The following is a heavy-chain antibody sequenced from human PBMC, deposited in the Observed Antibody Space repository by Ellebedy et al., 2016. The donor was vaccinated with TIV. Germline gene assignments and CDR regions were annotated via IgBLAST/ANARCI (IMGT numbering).Heavy chain of an antibody. CDR3: AKDWAAASDPYYFDY. CDR2: MQYDGSNN. D-gene: IGHD6-13*01. V-gene: IGHV3-30*02. J-gene: IGHJ4*02. Sequence: PGGSLRLSCAASGFSFSSYGMHWVRQAPGKGLEWVAFMQYDGSNNYYADSVKGRFTISRDNSKNTLNLQMNSLRAEDTAVYYCAKDWAAASDPYYFDYWGQGTLVTVSS. CDR1: GFSFSSYG.